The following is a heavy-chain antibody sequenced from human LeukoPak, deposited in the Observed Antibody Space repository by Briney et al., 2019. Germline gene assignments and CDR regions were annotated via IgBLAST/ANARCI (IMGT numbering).Heavy chain of an antibody. D-gene: IGHD3-22*01. CDR3: ASNRYYDSSGFIDAFDI. CDR2: ISWNSGSI. CDR1: GFTFDDYA. V-gene: IGHV3-9*01. Sequence: GGSLRLSCAASGFTFDDYAMHWVRRAPGKGLEWVSGISWNSGSIGYADSVKGRFTISRDNAKNSLYLQMNSLRAEDTAVYYCASNRYYDSSGFIDAFDIWGQGTMVTVSS. J-gene: IGHJ3*02.